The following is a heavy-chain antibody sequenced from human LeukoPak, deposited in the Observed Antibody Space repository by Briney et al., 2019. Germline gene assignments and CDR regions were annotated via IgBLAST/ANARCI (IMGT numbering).Heavy chain of an antibody. J-gene: IGHJ6*03. CDR2: IYYSGST. D-gene: IGHD3-22*01. Sequence: PSETLSLTCTVSGGSISSYYWSWIRQPPGKGLEWIGYIYYSGSTNYNPSLRSRVTISVDTSKNQFSLKLSSVTAADTAVYYCTRGSIAYYYMDVWGKGTTVTISS. V-gene: IGHV4-59*01. CDR1: GGSISSYY. CDR3: TRGSIAYYYMDV.